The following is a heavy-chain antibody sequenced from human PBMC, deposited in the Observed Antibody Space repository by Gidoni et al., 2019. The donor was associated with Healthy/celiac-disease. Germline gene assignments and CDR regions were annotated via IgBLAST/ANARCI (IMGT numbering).Heavy chain of an antibody. CDR2: ISWNSGSI. D-gene: IGHD4-17*01. V-gene: IGHV3-9*01. Sequence: EVQRVESGGGLVQPGRSLRLSCAASGFTFDEYAMHWVRQAPGKGLEWVSGISWNSGSIGYADSVKGRFTISRDNAKNSLYLQMNSLRAEDTALYYCAKDSLPSTVTTGAFDIWGQGTMVTVSS. J-gene: IGHJ3*02. CDR3: AKDSLPSTVTTGAFDI. CDR1: GFTFDEYA.